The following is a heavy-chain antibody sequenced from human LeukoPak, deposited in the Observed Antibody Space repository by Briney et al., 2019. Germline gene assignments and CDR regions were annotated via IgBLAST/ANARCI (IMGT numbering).Heavy chain of an antibody. CDR3: ARAMIVVPTLGYYFDY. CDR2: IYYSGSI. D-gene: IGHD3-22*01. Sequence: PSETLSLTCTVSGGSISSYYWSWIRQPPGTGLEWIGYIYYSGSINYNPSLKSRVTISVDTSKNQFSLKLSSVTAADTAVYYCARAMIVVPTLGYYFDYWGQGTLVTVSS. CDR1: GGSISSYY. J-gene: IGHJ4*02. V-gene: IGHV4-59*08.